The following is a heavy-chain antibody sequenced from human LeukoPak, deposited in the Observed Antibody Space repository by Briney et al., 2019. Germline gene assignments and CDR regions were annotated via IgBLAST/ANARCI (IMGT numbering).Heavy chain of an antibody. CDR3: AREVMVVAATTFWYFDL. CDR2: ISSSSSYI. CDR1: GFTFSSHS. D-gene: IGHD2-15*01. Sequence: GSLRLSCAVSGFTFSSHSMHWVRQAPGKGLEWVSSISSSSSYIYYADSVKGRFTISRDNAKNSLYLQMNSLRADDTAVYYCAREVMVVAATTFWYFDLWGRGTLVTVSS. J-gene: IGHJ2*01. V-gene: IGHV3-21*01.